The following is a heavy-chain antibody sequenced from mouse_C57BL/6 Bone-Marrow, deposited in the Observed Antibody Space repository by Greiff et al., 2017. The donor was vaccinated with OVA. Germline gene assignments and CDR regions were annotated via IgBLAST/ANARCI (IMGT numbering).Heavy chain of an antibody. Sequence: QVQLKESGAELAKPGASVKLSCKASGYTFTSYWMHWVKQRPGQGLEWIGYINPSSGYTKYNQKFKDKATLTADKSSSTAYMQLSSLTYEDSAVYFCYYPWFAYWGQGTLVTVSA. CDR3: YYPWFAY. J-gene: IGHJ3*01. CDR1: GYTFTSYW. CDR2: INPSSGYT. V-gene: IGHV1-7*01. D-gene: IGHD1-1*01.